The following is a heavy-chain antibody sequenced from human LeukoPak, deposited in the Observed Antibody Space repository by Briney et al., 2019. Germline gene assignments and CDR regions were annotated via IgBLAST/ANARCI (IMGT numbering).Heavy chain of an antibody. D-gene: IGHD3-10*01. V-gene: IGHV3-73*01. CDR3: ISLDYCGSGSLD. J-gene: IGHJ4*02. CDR1: GFTFSGST. CDR2: IRSKANSYAT. Sequence: GGSLRLSCAASGFTFSGSTMHWVRQASGKGLEWVGRIRSKANSYATAYAASVKGRFTISRDDSKNMAYLQMNSLKTEDTAVYYCISLDYCGSGSLDWGQGTLVTVSS.